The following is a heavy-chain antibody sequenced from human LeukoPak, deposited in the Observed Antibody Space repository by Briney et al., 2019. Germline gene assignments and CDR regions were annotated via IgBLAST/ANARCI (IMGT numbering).Heavy chain of an antibody. CDR2: IKQDGSEK. J-gene: IGHJ4*02. CDR1: GFTFGSYW. V-gene: IGHV3-7*01. CDR3: VSDYVHFDY. D-gene: IGHD3-16*01. Sequence: TGGSLRLSCAASGFTFGSYWMSWVRQAPGKGLEWVANIKQDGSEKYYVDSVKGRFTISRDNAKNSLYLQMNSLRAEDTAVYYCVSDYVHFDYWGQGTLVTVSS.